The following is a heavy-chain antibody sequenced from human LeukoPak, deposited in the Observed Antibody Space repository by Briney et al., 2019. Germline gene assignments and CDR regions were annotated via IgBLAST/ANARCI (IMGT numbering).Heavy chain of an antibody. CDR3: AKPHFDY. CDR1: GFTFSSYG. Sequence: GGSLRLSCAASGFTFSSYGMSWVRQAPGKGLEWVSTISGSGGSTYYADSVKGRFTISRDNATNSLYLQLNSLRAEDTAVYYCAKPHFDYWGQGALVTVSS. CDR2: ISGSGGST. V-gene: IGHV3-23*01. J-gene: IGHJ4*02.